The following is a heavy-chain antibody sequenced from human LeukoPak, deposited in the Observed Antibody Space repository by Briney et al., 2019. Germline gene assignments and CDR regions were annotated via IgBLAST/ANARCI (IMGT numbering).Heavy chain of an antibody. J-gene: IGHJ4*02. CDR2: VYYSGST. CDR3: ARQFYDPQYFDY. D-gene: IGHD2/OR15-2a*01. V-gene: IGHV4-39*01. CDR1: GGSISSSSYF. Sequence: SETLSLTCTVSGGSISSSSYFWGWLRQPPGKGLEWIGNVYYSGSTYYSPSLKSRLTISVDTSKNQFSLKLSSVTAADTAVYYCARQFYDPQYFDYWGQGILVTASS.